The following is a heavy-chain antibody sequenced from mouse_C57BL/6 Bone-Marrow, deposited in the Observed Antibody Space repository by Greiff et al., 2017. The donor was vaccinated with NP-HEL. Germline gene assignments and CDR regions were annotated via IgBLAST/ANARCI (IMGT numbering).Heavy chain of an antibody. Sequence: QVQLQQPGAELVKPGASVKLSCKASGYTFTSYWMHWVKQRPGQGLEWIGEIDPSDSYTTYNQKFKGKATLTVDTSSSTAYMQLSSLTSEDSAVYYCAREGEPVGLDYWGRGTAL. V-gene: IGHV1-50*01. CDR3: AREGEPVGLDY. CDR1: GYTFTSYW. J-gene: IGHJ2*01. CDR2: IDPSDSYT.